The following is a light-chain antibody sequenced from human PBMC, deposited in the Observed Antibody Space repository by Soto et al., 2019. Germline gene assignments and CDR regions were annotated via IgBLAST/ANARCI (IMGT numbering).Light chain of an antibody. J-gene: IGLJ1*01. CDR2: GVN. CDR3: CPYADSSYV. CDR1: GSDAGGYDY. Sequence: SALTQPRSVSGAPGQSVTISCTGKGSDAGGYDYVSWYQQHPGKAPKLIIYGVNERPSGVPHRFSGSKSGNTASLTISGLQAEYEADYICCPYADSSYVSAYGIKVT. V-gene: IGLV2-11*01.